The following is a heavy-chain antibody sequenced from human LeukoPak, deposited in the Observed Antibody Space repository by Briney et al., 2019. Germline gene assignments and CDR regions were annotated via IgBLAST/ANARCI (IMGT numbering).Heavy chain of an antibody. Sequence: GGSLRLSCAASGFTLSIYSMNWVRQAPGKGLEWVSSISSSSSYIYYADSVKGRFTISRDNAKNSLYLQMNSLRAEDTAVYYCARDSIVGATNWFDPWGQGTLVTVSS. V-gene: IGHV3-21*01. D-gene: IGHD1-26*01. CDR2: ISSSSSYI. CDR1: GFTLSIYS. J-gene: IGHJ5*02. CDR3: ARDSIVGATNWFDP.